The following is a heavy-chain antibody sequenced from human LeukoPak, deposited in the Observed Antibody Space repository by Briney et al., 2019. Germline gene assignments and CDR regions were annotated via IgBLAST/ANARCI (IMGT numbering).Heavy chain of an antibody. V-gene: IGHV4-31*03. J-gene: IGHJ6*03. CDR1: GGSIGSGGYY. D-gene: IGHD6-13*01. CDR3: ARMAAGYYYYMDV. CDR2: IYYSGST. Sequence: SQTLSLTCTVSGGSIGSGGYYWSWIRQHPGKGLEWIGYIYYSGSTYYNPSLKSRVTISVDTSKNQFSLKLSSVTAADTAVYYCARMAAGYYYYMDVWGKGTTVTVPS.